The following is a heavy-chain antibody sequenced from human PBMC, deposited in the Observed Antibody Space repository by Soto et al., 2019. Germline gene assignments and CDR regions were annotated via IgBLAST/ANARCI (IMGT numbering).Heavy chain of an antibody. V-gene: IGHV4-31*03. CDR2: IYYSGST. J-gene: IGHJ5*02. Sequence: SETLSLTCTVSGGSISSGGYYWSWIRQHPGKGLEWIGYIYYSGSTYYNPSLKNRVTISVDTSKNQFSLKLSSVTAADTAVYYCARERRGDIVVVPAAPRWFDPWGQGTLVTVSS. D-gene: IGHD2-2*01. CDR1: GGSISSGGYY. CDR3: ARERRGDIVVVPAAPRWFDP.